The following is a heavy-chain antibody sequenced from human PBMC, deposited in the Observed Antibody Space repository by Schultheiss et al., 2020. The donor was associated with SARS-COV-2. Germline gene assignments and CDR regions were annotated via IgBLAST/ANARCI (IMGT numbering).Heavy chain of an antibody. V-gene: IGHV4-4*08. J-gene: IGHJ4*02. CDR3: ARGRWYLDY. CDR1: GGSMSGYY. CDR2: VYNSGTA. D-gene: IGHD4-23*01. Sequence: SETLSLTCTVSGGSMSGYYWSWIRQPPGKGLEWIGYVYNSGTAKYNPSLKSRVAIFLDTSKKQFSLKLSSVTAADTAVYYCARGRWYLDYWGQGTLVTVSS.